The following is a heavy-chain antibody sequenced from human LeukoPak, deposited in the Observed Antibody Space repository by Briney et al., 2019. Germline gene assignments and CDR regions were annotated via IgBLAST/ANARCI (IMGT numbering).Heavy chain of an antibody. CDR3: ARLVTLRGYSVYYYYYYMDV. D-gene: IGHD5-18*01. V-gene: IGHV4-4*09. CDR2: IYTSGST. CDR1: GGSISSYY. Sequence: PSETLSLTCTVSGGSISSYYWSWIRQPPGKGLEWIGYIYTSGSTNHNPSLKSRVTISVDTSKNQFSLKLSSVTAADTAVYYCARLVTLRGYSVYYYYYYMDVWGKGTTVTVSS. J-gene: IGHJ6*03.